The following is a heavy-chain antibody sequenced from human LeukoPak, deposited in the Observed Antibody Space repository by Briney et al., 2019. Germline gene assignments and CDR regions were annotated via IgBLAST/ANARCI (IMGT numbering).Heavy chain of an antibody. CDR2: INPNSGGT. J-gene: IGHJ6*02. V-gene: IGHV1-2*02. Sequence: GASVKVSCKASGYTFTSYDINWVRQAPGQGLEWMGWINPNSGGTNYAQKFQGRVTMTRDTSISTAYMELSRLRSDDTAVYYCARSWSIPGSRWDVWGQGTAVTVSS. CDR1: GYTFTSYD. CDR3: ARSWSIPGSRWDV. D-gene: IGHD6-13*01.